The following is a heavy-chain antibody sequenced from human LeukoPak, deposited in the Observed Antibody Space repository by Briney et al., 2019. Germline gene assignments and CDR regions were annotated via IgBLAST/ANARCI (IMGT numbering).Heavy chain of an antibody. D-gene: IGHD4-17*01. CDR2: IIPIFGIA. Sequence: SVKLSCKASGGTFSSYAISWVRQAPRQGLEWMGRIIPIFGIANSAQKFQGRVTISADKPTSTAYMELSSLRSEDTAVYYCARRGGDYAEPFYYWGQGTLVTVSS. V-gene: IGHV1-69*04. CDR1: GGTFSSYA. J-gene: IGHJ4*02. CDR3: ARRGGDYAEPFYY.